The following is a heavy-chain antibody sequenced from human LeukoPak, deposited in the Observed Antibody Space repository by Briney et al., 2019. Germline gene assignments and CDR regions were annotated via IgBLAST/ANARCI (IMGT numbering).Heavy chain of an antibody. CDR2: IYSGGST. CDR3: ARGGGSYFGDYYYGMDV. J-gene: IGHJ6*02. V-gene: IGHV3-53*04. D-gene: IGHD1-26*01. Sequence: PGGSLRLSCAASGFTVSSNYMSWVRQAPGKGLEWVSVIYSGGSTYYADSVKGRFTISRHNSKNTLYLQMNSLRAEDTAVYYCARGGGSYFGDYYYGMDVWGQGTTVTVSS. CDR1: GFTVSSNY.